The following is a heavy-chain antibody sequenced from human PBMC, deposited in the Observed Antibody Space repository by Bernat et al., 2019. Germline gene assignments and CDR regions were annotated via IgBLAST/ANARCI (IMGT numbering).Heavy chain of an antibody. V-gene: IGHV3-23*01. CDR1: GFTFSSYA. Sequence: EVQLLESGGGLVQPGGSLRLSCAAPGFTFSSYAMSWVRQAPGKGLEWVSAISGSGGSTYYADSVKGRFTISRDNSKNTLYLQMNSLRAEDTAVYYCAKVGDYYYYYYGMDVWGQGTTVTVSS. CDR2: ISGSGGST. J-gene: IGHJ6*02. CDR3: AKVGDYYYYYYGMDV. D-gene: IGHD3-10*01.